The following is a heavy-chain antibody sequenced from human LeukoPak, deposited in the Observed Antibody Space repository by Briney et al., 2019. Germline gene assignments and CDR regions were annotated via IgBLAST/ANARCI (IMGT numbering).Heavy chain of an antibody. D-gene: IGHD1-26*01. V-gene: IGHV3-7*03. CDR3: ARLILWETSNAFDI. CDR2: INHNGNVN. J-gene: IGHJ3*02. Sequence: PGGSLRLSCAASGFTFSSYWMNWARQAPGKGSEWVASINHNGNVNYYVDSVKGRFTISRDNAKNSLYLQMSNLRAEDTAVYFCARLILWETSNAFDIWGQGTMVTVSS. CDR1: GFTFSSYW.